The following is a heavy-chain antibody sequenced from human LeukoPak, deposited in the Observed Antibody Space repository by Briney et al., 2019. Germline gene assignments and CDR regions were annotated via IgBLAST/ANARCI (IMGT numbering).Heavy chain of an antibody. CDR3: AREDGYSQADY. V-gene: IGHV4-61*08. CDR1: GGSISSGGYY. Sequence: PSETLSLTCTVSGGSISSGGYYWSWIRQPPGKGLEWIGYIYYTGSTYYNSSLKSRVTISLDTSKNQFSLILSSVTAADTAVYYCAREDGYSQADYWGQGTLVTVSS. CDR2: IYYTGST. D-gene: IGHD5-24*01. J-gene: IGHJ4*02.